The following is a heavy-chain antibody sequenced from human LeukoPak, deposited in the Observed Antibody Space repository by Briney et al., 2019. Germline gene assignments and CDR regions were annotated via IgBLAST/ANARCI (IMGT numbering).Heavy chain of an antibody. CDR2: IYPGDSDT. D-gene: IGHD1-26*01. CDR3: ARPGIVGATTPEYFQH. J-gene: IGHJ1*01. Sequence: PGESLKISCKGSGYTFTSYWIGWVRQMPGKGLEWMGIIYPGDSDTRYSPSFQGQITISADKSISTAYLQWGSLKASDTAMYYCARPGIVGATTPEYFQHWGQGTLVTVSS. CDR1: GYTFTSYW. V-gene: IGHV5-51*01.